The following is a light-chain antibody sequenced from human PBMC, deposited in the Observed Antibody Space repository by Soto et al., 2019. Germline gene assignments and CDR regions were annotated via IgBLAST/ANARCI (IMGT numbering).Light chain of an antibody. CDR1: QTISIF. V-gene: IGKV1-16*01. CDR2: AAS. J-gene: IGKJ5*01. CDR3: QQYNSYPIT. Sequence: DIQMTQSPSSLSASVGDRVTITCRASQTISIFLNWYQHKPGKPPTLLIYAASSLQSGVPSRFSGSGSGTEFTLTISSLQPDDFTTYYCQQYNSYPITFGQGTRLEIK.